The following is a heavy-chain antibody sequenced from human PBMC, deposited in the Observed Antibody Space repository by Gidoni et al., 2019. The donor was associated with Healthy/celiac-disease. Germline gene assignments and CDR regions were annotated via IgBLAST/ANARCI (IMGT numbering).Heavy chain of an antibody. J-gene: IGHJ3*02. CDR3: AKVPIVVVVAATDAFDI. CDR1: GFTFSSYA. V-gene: IGHV3-23*01. D-gene: IGHD2-15*01. CDR2: ISGSGGST. Sequence: EVQLLESGGGLVQPGGSLRLSCAASGFTFSSYAMSWVRQAPGKGLEWVSAISGSGGSTYYADSVKGRFTISRDNSKNTLYLQMNSLRAEDTAVYYCAKVPIVVVVAATDAFDIWGQGTMVTVSS.